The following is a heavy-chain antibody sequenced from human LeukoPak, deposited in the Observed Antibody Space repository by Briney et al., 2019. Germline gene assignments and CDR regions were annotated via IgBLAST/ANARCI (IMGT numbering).Heavy chain of an antibody. Sequence: GGSLRLSCAASGFTFSTYWMHWVRQAPGKGLEWVATIKQDGSEKYYVDSVKGRFTISRDNAKNSLYLQMNSLRAEDTAVYFCGRAMDVWGQGTTVTVSS. V-gene: IGHV3-7*04. CDR3: GRAMDV. CDR1: GFTFSTYW. J-gene: IGHJ6*02. CDR2: IKQDGSEK.